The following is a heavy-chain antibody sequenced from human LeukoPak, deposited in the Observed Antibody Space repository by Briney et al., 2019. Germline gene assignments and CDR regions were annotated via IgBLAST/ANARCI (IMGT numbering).Heavy chain of an antibody. J-gene: IGHJ4*02. V-gene: IGHV4-38-2*02. CDR2: IYHSGST. CDR3: ARVRYSSFYYFDC. D-gene: IGHD6-13*01. CDR1: GYSISSGYY. Sequence: TSETLSLTCTVSGYSISSGYYWGWIRQPPGKGLEWIGSIYHSGSTYYNPSLKSRVTISVDTSKNQFSLELSSVTAADTAVYYCARVRYSSFYYFDCWGQGTLVTVSS.